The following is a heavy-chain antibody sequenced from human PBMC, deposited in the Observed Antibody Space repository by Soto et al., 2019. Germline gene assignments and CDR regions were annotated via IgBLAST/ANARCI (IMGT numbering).Heavy chain of an antibody. V-gene: IGHV3-30*03. CDR1: GFTFSSFG. Sequence: GGSLRLSCATSGFTFSSFGMHWVRQAPGKGLEWVAASSYDGRETFYADSAKGRSTVSKEMSKNTAFLQMNALRHEDTAVYFCARDSGWPILNFDNWGQGTPVTVSS. CDR2: SSYDGRET. J-gene: IGHJ4*02. D-gene: IGHD3-10*01. CDR3: ARDSGWPILNFDN.